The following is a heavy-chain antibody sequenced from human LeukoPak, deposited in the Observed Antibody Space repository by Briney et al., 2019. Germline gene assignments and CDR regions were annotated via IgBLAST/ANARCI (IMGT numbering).Heavy chain of an antibody. J-gene: IGHJ4*02. CDR3: AKGWRFDY. Sequence: GRSLRLSCAASGFTFGDYGMHWVRQAPGKGLEWVAVISYDGSNKYYADSVKGRFTISRDNSKNTLYLQMNSLRAEDTAVYYCAKGWRFDYWGQGTLVTVSS. CDR1: GFTFGDYG. CDR2: ISYDGSNK. V-gene: IGHV3-30*18.